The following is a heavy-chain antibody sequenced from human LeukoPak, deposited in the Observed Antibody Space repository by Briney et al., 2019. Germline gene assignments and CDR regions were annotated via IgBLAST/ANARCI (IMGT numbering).Heavy chain of an antibody. J-gene: IGHJ4*02. V-gene: IGHV3-48*01. CDR1: GFTFSGYI. CDR2: IGSSGNTI. D-gene: IGHD6-19*01. Sequence: AGGSLRLSCAASGFTFSGYIMNWVRQAPGKGLEWVSLIGSSGNTIYYADSVKGRFTVSRDNAKNSLYLQMNSLRAEDTAVYYCARDQWLDYWGQGTLVTVSS. CDR3: ARDQWLDY.